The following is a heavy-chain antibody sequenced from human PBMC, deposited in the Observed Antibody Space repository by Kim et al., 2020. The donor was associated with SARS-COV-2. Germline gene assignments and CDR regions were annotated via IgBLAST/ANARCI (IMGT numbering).Heavy chain of an antibody. CDR2: ISNSGGST. D-gene: IGHD6-19*01. V-gene: IGHV3-23*01. Sequence: GGSLRLSCVASGFTFSSYAMSWVRQAPGKGPEWVSAISNSGGSTYYADSVKGRFTISRDNPKNTLYLQMNSLRAEDTAVYYCAKAGDTSGWYSDYWGQGTLVTVSS. CDR3: AKAGDTSGWYSDY. J-gene: IGHJ4*02. CDR1: GFTFSSYA.